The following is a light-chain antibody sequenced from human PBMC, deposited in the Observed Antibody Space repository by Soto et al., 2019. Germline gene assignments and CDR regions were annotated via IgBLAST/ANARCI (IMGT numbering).Light chain of an antibody. CDR1: SSDVGGYNY. Sequence: QSVLTQPASVSGSPGQSSTISCTGTSSDVGGYNYVSWYQQHPGKAPKLMIYDVSNRPSGVSNRFSGSKSGNTASLTISGLQAEDEADYYCSSYTSSSTMHVFGTGTKVTAL. V-gene: IGLV2-14*01. CDR3: SSYTSSSTMHV. CDR2: DVS. J-gene: IGLJ1*01.